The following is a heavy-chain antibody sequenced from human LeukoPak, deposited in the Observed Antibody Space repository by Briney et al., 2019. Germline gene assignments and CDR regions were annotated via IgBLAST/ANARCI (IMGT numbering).Heavy chain of an antibody. V-gene: IGHV4-34*01. J-gene: IGHJ4*02. CDR2: INHSGST. D-gene: IGHD2-15*01. Sequence: PSETLSLTCAVYGGSFSGYYWSWIRQPPGKGLEWIGEINHSGSTNYNPSLKSRVTISVDTSKNQFSLKLSSVAAADTAVYYCARDPGYCSGGSCYSDYWGQGTLVTVSS. CDR3: ARDPGYCSGGSCYSDY. CDR1: GGSFSGYY.